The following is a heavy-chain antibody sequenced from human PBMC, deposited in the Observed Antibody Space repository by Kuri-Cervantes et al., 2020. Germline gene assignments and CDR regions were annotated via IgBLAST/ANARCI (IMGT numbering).Heavy chain of an antibody. CDR1: GGFISSSSYY. CDR3: ARVGLWWAMVRGVIYDY. Sequence: SETLSLTCTVSGGFISSSSYYWGWIRQPPGKGLEWIGSIYYSGSTYYNPSLKSRVTISVDTSKNQFSLKLSSVTAADTAVYYCARVGLWWAMVRGVIYDYWGQGTLVTVSS. D-gene: IGHD3-10*01. CDR2: IYYSGST. V-gene: IGHV4-39*07. J-gene: IGHJ4*02.